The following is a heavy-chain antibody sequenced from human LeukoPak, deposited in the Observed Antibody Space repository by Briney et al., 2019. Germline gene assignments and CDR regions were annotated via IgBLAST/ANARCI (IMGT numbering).Heavy chain of an antibody. J-gene: IGHJ4*02. CDR3: ARPSGYNYYDSSGSLSY. Sequence: ASVKVSCKASGYTFTNYYMHWVRQAPGQGLEWTGIINPSGGSTSYAQKFQGRVTMTRDTSTSTVYMELSSLRSEDTAVYYCARPSGYNYYDSSGSLSYWGQGTLVTVSS. CDR1: GYTFTNYY. CDR2: INPSGGST. D-gene: IGHD3-22*01. V-gene: IGHV1-46*01.